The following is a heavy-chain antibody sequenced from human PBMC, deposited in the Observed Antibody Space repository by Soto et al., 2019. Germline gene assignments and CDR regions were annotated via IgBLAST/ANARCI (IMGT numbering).Heavy chain of an antibody. Sequence: EASVKVSCKASGYTFTSYYMHWVRQAPGQGLEWMGIINPSGGSTSYAQKFQGRVTMTRDTSTSTVYMELSSLRSEDTAVYYCARDRTDTAMASYYYYGMDVWGQGTTVTAP. CDR1: GYTFTSYY. CDR3: ARDRTDTAMASYYYYGMDV. J-gene: IGHJ6*02. CDR2: INPSGGST. V-gene: IGHV1-46*01. D-gene: IGHD5-18*01.